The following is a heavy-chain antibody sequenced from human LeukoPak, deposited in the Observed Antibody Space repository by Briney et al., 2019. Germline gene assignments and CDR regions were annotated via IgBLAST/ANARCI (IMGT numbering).Heavy chain of an antibody. CDR1: GFTFRSHW. Sequence: GGSLRLSCAASGFTFRSHWMHWVRHVPGKGLVWVSHISTDGTTTNYADSVKGRFTISRDNAKDTLYLQMHSLRVDDTAVYYCARSLGYSSGGWGQGTLVTVSS. V-gene: IGHV3-74*01. CDR3: ARSLGYSSGG. J-gene: IGHJ4*02. CDR2: ISTDGTTT. D-gene: IGHD2-15*01.